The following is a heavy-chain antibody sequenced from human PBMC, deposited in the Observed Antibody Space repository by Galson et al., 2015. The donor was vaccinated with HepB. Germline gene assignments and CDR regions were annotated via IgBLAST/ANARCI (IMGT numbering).Heavy chain of an antibody. CDR2: INPNSGGT. D-gene: IGHD2-2*01. CDR3: VRDPSLGYCSSTSCPNYYYYYMDV. Sequence: SVKVSCKASGYTFTGYYMHWVRQAPGQGLEWMGWINPNSGGTNYAQKFQGRVTMTRDTSISTAYMELSRLRSDDTAVYYCVRDPSLGYCSSTSCPNYYYYYMDVWGKGTTVTVSS. CDR1: GYTFTGYY. V-gene: IGHV1-2*02. J-gene: IGHJ6*03.